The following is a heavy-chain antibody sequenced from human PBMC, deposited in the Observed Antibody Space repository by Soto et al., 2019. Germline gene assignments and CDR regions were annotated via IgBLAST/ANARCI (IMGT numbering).Heavy chain of an antibody. J-gene: IGHJ5*02. CDR1: GGSINSGDYY. D-gene: IGHD4-17*01. Sequence: QVQLQESGPGLLKPSQTLSLTCTVSGGSINSGDYYWSWVRQPPGKALEWVGYIYYSGSTIYNPSPDSRVTLSLDASENQSAIDLRPVTAADTAGYYSARSVGDYGLGWFHPWGQGTLVTVSS. CDR2: IYYSGST. V-gene: IGHV4-30-4*01. CDR3: ARSVGDYGLGWFHP.